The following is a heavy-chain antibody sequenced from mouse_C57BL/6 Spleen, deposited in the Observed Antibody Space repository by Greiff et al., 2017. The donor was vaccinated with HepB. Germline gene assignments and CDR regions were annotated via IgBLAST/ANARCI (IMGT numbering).Heavy chain of an antibody. J-gene: IGHJ2*01. CDR1: GFTFNTYA. CDR2: IRSKSSNYAT. D-gene: IGHD1-1*01. Sequence: EVQLVESGGGLVQPKGSLKLSCAASGFTFNTYAMHWVRQAPGKGLEWVARIRSKSSNYATYYADSVKDRFTISRDDSQSMLYLQMNNLKTEDTAMYYCVREGNYYGSVYYFDYWGQGTTLTVSS. CDR3: VREGNYYGSVYYFDY. V-gene: IGHV10-3*01.